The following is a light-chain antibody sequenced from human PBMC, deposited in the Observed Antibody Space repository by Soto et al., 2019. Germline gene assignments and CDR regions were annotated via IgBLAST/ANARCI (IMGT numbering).Light chain of an antibody. CDR1: SGSVSTTYS. Sequence: QTVVTQEPSFSVSPGGTVTLTCGLSSGSVSTTYSPTWYQQTPGQAPRTLIYSTNTRSSGVPDRFSDSILGNKAALTITGAQADDESDYYCVLYMGSGIWVFGGGTQLTVL. CDR2: STN. CDR3: VLYMGSGIWV. J-gene: IGLJ3*02. V-gene: IGLV8-61*01.